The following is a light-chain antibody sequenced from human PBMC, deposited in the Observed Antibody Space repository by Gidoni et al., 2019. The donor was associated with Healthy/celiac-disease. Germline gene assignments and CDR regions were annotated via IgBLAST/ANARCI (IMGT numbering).Light chain of an antibody. Sequence: DIQMTQSPASLSASVGDRVTITCRASQGIRTDLGWYQQKPGKAPQLLIYVASNLQSGVPSRFSGSGSGTDFTLTISCLQPEDFATYYCLQHTSYPLTFGGGTKVEIK. CDR1: QGIRTD. CDR2: VAS. CDR3: LQHTSYPLT. V-gene: IGKV1-17*01. J-gene: IGKJ4*01.